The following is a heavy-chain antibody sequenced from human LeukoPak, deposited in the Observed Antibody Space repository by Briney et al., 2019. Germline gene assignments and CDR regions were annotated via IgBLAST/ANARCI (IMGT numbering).Heavy chain of an antibody. Sequence: PGGSLRLSCAASGFTFSSYSMNWVRQAPGKGLEWVSYISSSSSTIYYADSVKGRFTISRDNAKNSLYLQMNSLRDEDTAVYYCARLDGYNFRFGYYYYGMDVWGQGTTVTVSS. V-gene: IGHV3-48*02. CDR3: ARLDGYNFRFGYYYYGMDV. D-gene: IGHD5-24*01. CDR2: ISSSSSTI. J-gene: IGHJ6*02. CDR1: GFTFSSYS.